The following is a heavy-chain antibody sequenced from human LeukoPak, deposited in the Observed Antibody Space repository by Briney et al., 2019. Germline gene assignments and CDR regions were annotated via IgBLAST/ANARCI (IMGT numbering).Heavy chain of an antibody. CDR2: IWYDGSNK. V-gene: IGHV3-33*01. J-gene: IGHJ3*02. CDR1: GFTFSSYS. Sequence: GGSLRLSCAASGFTFSSYSMHWVRQAPGKGLEWVAVIWYDGSNKYYADSVKGRFTISRDNSKNTLYLQMNSLRAEDTAVYYCARAPQLGYDYVSGDAFDIWGQGTMVTVSS. CDR3: ARAPQLGYDYVSGDAFDI. D-gene: IGHD3-16*01.